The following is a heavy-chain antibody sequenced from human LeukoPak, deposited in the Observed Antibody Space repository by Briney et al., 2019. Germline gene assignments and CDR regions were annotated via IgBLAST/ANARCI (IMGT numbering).Heavy chain of an antibody. J-gene: IGHJ5*02. CDR3: ATSLGESTFET. CDR2: IWYDGSNK. CDR1: GFKFRNYG. D-gene: IGHD3-3*02. Sequence: PGGSLRLSCAASGFKFRNYGMHWVRQAPGKGLEWVAVIWYDGSNKYYADSVEGRFTISRDNSKNTLYVQMNSLRVEDTAVYYCATSLGESTFETWGQGTLVTVSS. V-gene: IGHV3-33*01.